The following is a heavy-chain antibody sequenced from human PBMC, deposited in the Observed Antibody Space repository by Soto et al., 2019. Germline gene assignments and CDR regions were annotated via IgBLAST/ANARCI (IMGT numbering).Heavy chain of an antibody. V-gene: IGHV3-74*01. D-gene: IGHD5-12*01. CDR2: VSSDGSST. CDR1: GFTFSSYW. Sequence: EVQLVESGGGLVQPGESLRLSCAASGFTFSSYWMHWIRQATGKGLVWVSRVSSDGSSTVYANSVKGRLTISRDNAKNSLYLQMNSLSDEDTSVYYCARGLPNFSSFDSWGQGTLVTVSS. CDR3: ARGLPNFSSFDS. J-gene: IGHJ4*02.